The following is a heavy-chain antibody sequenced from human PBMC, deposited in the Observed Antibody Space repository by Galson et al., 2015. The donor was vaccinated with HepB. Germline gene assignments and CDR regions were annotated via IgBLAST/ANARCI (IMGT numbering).Heavy chain of an antibody. CDR2: IWYEGSKK. CDR3: ARDYCSGGSCYYDGFDM. Sequence: SLRLSCSVSGFDFENYGMHWVRQAPGKGLECVAVIWYEGSKKFYGDALKGRFAVSKDNSKNTLFLQMDNLRAEDTALYFCARDYCSGGSCYYDGFDMWGQGTMVIVSS. D-gene: IGHD2-15*01. CDR1: GFDFENYG. J-gene: IGHJ3*02. V-gene: IGHV3-33*08.